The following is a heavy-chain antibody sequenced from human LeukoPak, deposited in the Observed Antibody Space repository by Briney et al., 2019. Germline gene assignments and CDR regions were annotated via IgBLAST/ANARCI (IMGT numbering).Heavy chain of an antibody. Sequence: GGSLRLSCAASGFTFSSYEMNWVRQAPGKGLEWVSYVSSSGSTIYYADSVKGRFTISRDNAKNSLYLQMNSLRAEDTAVYYCAIDAYYYGSGGYGRYFDYWGQGTLVTVSS. V-gene: IGHV3-48*03. CDR3: AIDAYYYGSGGYGRYFDY. CDR2: VSSSGSTI. D-gene: IGHD3-10*01. CDR1: GFTFSSYE. J-gene: IGHJ4*02.